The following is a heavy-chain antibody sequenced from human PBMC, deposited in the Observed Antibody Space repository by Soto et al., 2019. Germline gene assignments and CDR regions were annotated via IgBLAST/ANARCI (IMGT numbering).Heavy chain of an antibody. V-gene: IGHV1-69*13. Sequence: SVKVSCRASGGTLSSYAISWVRQAPGQGLEWMGGIIPIFGTANYAQKFQGRVTITADESTSTAYMELSSLRSEDTAVYYCARDQGDPAPDYYYGMDVWGQGTTVTVSS. D-gene: IGHD2-21*02. J-gene: IGHJ6*02. CDR1: GGTLSSYA. CDR3: ARDQGDPAPDYYYGMDV. CDR2: IIPIFGTA.